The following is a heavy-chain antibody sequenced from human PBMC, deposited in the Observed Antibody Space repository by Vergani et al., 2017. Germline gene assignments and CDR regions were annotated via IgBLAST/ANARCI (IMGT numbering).Heavy chain of an antibody. D-gene: IGHD5-18*01. CDR3: ARHPKGVTDAFDI. Sequence: QVQLQQWGAGLLKPSETLSLTCTVSGGSISSSSYYWGWIRQPPGKGLEWIGSIYYSGSTYYNPSLKSRVTISVDTSKNQFSLKLSSVTAADTAVYYCARHPKGVTDAFDIWGQGTMVTVSS. J-gene: IGHJ3*02. CDR1: GGSISSSSYY. CDR2: IYYSGST. V-gene: IGHV4-39*01.